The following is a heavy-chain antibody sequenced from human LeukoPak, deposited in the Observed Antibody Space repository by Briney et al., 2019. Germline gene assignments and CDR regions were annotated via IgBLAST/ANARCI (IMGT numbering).Heavy chain of an antibody. CDR2: ISAYNGNT. V-gene: IGHV1-18*01. Sequence: VASVKVSCKASGYTFTSYGISWVRQAPGQGLEWMEWISAYNGNTNYAQKLQGRVTMTTDTSTSTAYMELRSLRSDDTAVYYCARDYYDSSGSSHFDYWGQGTLVTVSS. J-gene: IGHJ4*02. CDR1: GYTFTSYG. D-gene: IGHD3-22*01. CDR3: ARDYYDSSGSSHFDY.